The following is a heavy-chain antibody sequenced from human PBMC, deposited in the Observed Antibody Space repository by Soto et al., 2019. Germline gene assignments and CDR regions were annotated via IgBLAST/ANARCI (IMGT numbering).Heavy chain of an antibody. CDR2: ISGYNGNT. V-gene: IGHV1-18*01. Sequence: ASVKVSCKASGYIFSNYGISWVRQGPGQGLEWMGWISGYNGNTHYEEKVQDRIKMTTDTSTSTTYLELRSLRSDDTAVYFCAXDPGFGFGYSYAFAMDVWGQGTTVTVSS. CDR1: GYIFSNYG. CDR3: AXDPGFGFGYSYAFAMDV. J-gene: IGHJ6*02. D-gene: IGHD5-18*01.